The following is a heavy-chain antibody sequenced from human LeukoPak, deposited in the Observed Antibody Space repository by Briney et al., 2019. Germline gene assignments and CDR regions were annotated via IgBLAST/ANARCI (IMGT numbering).Heavy chain of an antibody. J-gene: IGHJ4*02. CDR3: AARDIVVVVAATLDY. CDR2: ISGSGGST. V-gene: IGHV3-23*01. D-gene: IGHD2-15*01. CDR1: GFTFSNYA. Sequence: GGPLRLSCAASGFTFSNYAMSWVRQAPGKGLEWVSVISGSGGSTYYADSVKGRFTISRDNSKSTLYLQMNSLRAEDTAVYYCAARDIVVVVAATLDYWGQGTLVTVSS.